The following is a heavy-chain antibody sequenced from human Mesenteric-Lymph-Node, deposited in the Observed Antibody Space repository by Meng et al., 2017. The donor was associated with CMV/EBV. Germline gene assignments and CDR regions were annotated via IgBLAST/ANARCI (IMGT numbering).Heavy chain of an antibody. V-gene: IGHV3-11*04. CDR3: AREVEAAALYLSYYGMDV. Sequence: GGSLRLSCAASGFTFSDYYMSWVRQAPGKGLEWASHISSSGYTTDYADSVKGRFTISRDNAQNSLYLQMDSLRAEDTGVYYCAREVEAAALYLSYYGMDVWGQGTTVTVSS. J-gene: IGHJ6*02. CDR2: ISSSGYTT. CDR1: GFTFSDYY. D-gene: IGHD2-2*01.